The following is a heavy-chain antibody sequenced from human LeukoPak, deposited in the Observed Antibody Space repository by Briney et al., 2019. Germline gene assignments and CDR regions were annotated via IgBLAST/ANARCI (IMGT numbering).Heavy chain of an antibody. V-gene: IGHV4-4*02. CDR1: GFTFSSYAM. CDR2: IFHGGNT. J-gene: IGHJ5*02. CDR3: ARDPEGSGNWFDT. Sequence: PGGSLRLSCAASGFTFSSYAMSWVRQPPGKGLEWVGEIFHGGNTNYNPSLMSRVTVLVDKSKNQFSLRLSSVTAADTAVYYCARDPEGSGNWFDTWGQGTLVTVSS. D-gene: IGHD2-15*01.